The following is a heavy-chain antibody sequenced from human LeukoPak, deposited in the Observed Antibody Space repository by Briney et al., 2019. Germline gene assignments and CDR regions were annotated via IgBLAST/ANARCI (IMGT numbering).Heavy chain of an antibody. V-gene: IGHV6-1*01. Sequence: SQTLSLTCAISGDSVSSNSAALNWIRQSPSRGLEWLGRTYYRSKWYNDYAVSVKSRITINPDTSKNQFSLQLNSVTPEDTAVYYCASSPRSSKLVIDWYFDLWGRGTLVTVSS. CDR1: GDSVSSNSAA. D-gene: IGHD6-13*01. J-gene: IGHJ2*01. CDR3: ASSPRSSKLVIDWYFDL. CDR2: TYYRSKWYN.